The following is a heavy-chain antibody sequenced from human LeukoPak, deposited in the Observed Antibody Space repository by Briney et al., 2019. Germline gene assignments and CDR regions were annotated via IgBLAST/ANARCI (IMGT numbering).Heavy chain of an antibody. CDR2: IYYSGST. J-gene: IGHJ4*02. V-gene: IGHV4-61*01. Sequence: SETLSLTCTVSGGPVSSGSYYWSWIRQPPGKGLEWIGYIYYSGSTNYNPSLKSRVTISVDTSKNQFSLKLSSVTAADTAVYYCARFAVAGSRPFDYWGQGTLVTASS. CDR3: ARFAVAGSRPFDY. D-gene: IGHD6-19*01. CDR1: GGPVSSGSYY.